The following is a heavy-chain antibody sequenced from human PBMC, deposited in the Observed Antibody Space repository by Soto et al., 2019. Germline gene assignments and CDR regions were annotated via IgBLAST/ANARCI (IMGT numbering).Heavy chain of an antibody. V-gene: IGHV1-46*01. D-gene: IGHD3-9*01. CDR1: GFTFTSSA. J-gene: IGHJ4*02. Sequence: ASVKVSCKASGFTFTSSAVQWVRQARGQRLEWMGIINPSGGSTSYAPKFQGRVTMTSDTPTSTVFMELISLRSEDTAIYYCASAVPATGPDADYWGQGTLVTVSS. CDR3: ASAVPATGPDADY. CDR2: INPSGGST.